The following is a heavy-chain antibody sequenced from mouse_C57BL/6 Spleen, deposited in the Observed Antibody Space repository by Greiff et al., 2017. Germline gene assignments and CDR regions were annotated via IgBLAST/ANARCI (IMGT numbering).Heavy chain of an antibody. CDR2: ISSGSSTI. J-gene: IGHJ4*01. CDR3: AREGYYYGSSYEDYYAMDY. V-gene: IGHV5-17*01. D-gene: IGHD1-1*01. Sequence: DVKLVESGGGLVKPGGSLKLSCAASGFTFSDYGMHWVRQAPEKGLEWVAYISSGSSTIYYADTVKGRFTISRDNAKNTLFLQMTSLRSEDTAMYYCAREGYYYGSSYEDYYAMDYWGQGTSVTVSS. CDR1: GFTFSDYG.